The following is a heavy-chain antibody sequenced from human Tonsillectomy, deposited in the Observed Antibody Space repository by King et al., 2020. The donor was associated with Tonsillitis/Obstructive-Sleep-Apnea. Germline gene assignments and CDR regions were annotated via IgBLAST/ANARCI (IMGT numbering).Heavy chain of an antibody. CDR3: ARRDLNGMDV. CDR1: GYSFTSYW. D-gene: IGHD2-21*02. CDR2: IYPGDSDS. Sequence: QLVQSGAEVKKSGESLKISCKGSGYSFTSYWNGWGRPMPGKSREWMGSIYPGDSDSRYSPSFQGQVTISADKSISTAYLQWSSLKASDTAMYYCARRDLNGMDVWGQGTTVTVSS. V-gene: IGHV5-51*03. J-gene: IGHJ6*02.